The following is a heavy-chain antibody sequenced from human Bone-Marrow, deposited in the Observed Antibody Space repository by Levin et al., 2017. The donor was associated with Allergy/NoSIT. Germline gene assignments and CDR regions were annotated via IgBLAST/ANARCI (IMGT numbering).Heavy chain of an antibody. CDR3: ARGAQPTYYFDY. Sequence: SVKVSCKASGGTLASYTISWVRQAPGQGLEWMGRVIPMFGIAKYAQKFQGRITITADRSTSTAYMDLSSLTYEDMAVYYCARGAQPTYYFDYWGQGTLVTVSS. D-gene: IGHD1-1*01. V-gene: IGHV1-69*02. J-gene: IGHJ4*02. CDR1: GGTLASYT. CDR2: VIPMFGIA.